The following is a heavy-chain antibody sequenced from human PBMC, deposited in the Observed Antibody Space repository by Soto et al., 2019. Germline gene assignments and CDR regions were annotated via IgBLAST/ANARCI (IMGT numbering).Heavy chain of an antibody. J-gene: IGHJ4*02. CDR2: ISYDGSNK. CDR3: AREGVDSSGYEYYFDY. CDR1: GFTFSSYA. Sequence: GGSLRLSCAASGFTFSSYAMHWVRQAPGKGLEWVAVISYDGSNKYYADSVKGRFTISRDNSKNTLYLQMNSLRAEDTAVYYCAREGVDSSGYEYYFDYWGQGTLVTVSS. D-gene: IGHD3-22*01. V-gene: IGHV3-30-3*01.